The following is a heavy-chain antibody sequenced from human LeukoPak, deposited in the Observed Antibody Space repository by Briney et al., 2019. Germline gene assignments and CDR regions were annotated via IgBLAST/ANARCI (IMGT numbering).Heavy chain of an antibody. V-gene: IGHV3-53*01. CDR3: ARLAVSRYWYFDL. D-gene: IGHD5/OR15-5a*01. CDR1: GLTVSSNY. CDR2: IYGGGST. Sequence: GGSLRLSCAASGLTVSSNYMSWVRQAPGKGLEWVSIIYGGGSTYYADSVKGRFTISRDNVNNTLYLQMNSLRVEDTAVYYCARLAVSRYWYFDLCGRGTLVTVSS. J-gene: IGHJ2*01.